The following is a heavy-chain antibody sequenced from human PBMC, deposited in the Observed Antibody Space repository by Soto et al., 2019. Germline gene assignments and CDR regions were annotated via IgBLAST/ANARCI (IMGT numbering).Heavy chain of an antibody. D-gene: IGHD4-17*01. V-gene: IGHV4-4*02. CDR1: GGSISNNNW. Sequence: QVQLQESGPGLVKPSGTLSLTCADSGGSISNNNWWSWVRQPPGKGLEWSGEIYHSGSTNYTPSLKSRVTISVDKSNNQFSLRLTSVTAADTAVYYCASSTVTLDDWGQGTLVTVSS. CDR3: ASSTVTLDD. CDR2: IYHSGST. J-gene: IGHJ4*02.